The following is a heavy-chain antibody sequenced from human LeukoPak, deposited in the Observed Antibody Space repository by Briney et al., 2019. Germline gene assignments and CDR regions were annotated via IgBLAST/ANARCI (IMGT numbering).Heavy chain of an antibody. D-gene: IGHD3-10*01. CDR1: GFSFTDNA. J-gene: IGHJ4*02. CDR3: AKAPLFDYYGSGSYLDH. V-gene: IGHV3-23*01. Sequence: GGSRRLSCAASGFSFTDNAMSWVRQAPGRGLEWVSAVSVSGGSTYYADSVKSRFTISRDNSKSTLYLQMNSLRAEDTAVYYCAKAPLFDYYGSGSYLDHWGQGTLVTVSS. CDR2: VSVSGGST.